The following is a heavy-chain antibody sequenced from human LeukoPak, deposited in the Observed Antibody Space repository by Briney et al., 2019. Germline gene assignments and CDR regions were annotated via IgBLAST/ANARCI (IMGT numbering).Heavy chain of an antibody. CDR3: ARVVVAGPRAFDY. D-gene: IGHD6-19*01. Sequence: SVKVSCKASGYTFTSYGISWVRQAPGQGLEWMGGIIPIFGTANYAQKFQGRVTITADESTSTAYMELSSLRSEDTAVYYCARVVVAGPRAFDYWGQGTLVTVSS. J-gene: IGHJ4*02. CDR1: GYTFTSYG. V-gene: IGHV1-69*13. CDR2: IIPIFGTA.